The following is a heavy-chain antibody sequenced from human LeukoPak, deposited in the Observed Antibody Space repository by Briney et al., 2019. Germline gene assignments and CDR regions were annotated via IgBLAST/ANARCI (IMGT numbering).Heavy chain of an antibody. CDR2: IIPIFGTA. J-gene: IGHJ5*02. D-gene: IGHD2-15*01. V-gene: IGHV1-69*13. Sequence: ASVKVSCKASGGTFSSYTISWVRQAPGQGLEWMGGIIPIFGTANYAQKFQGRVTITADESTSTAYMELSSLRSEDTAVYYCASPIYCSGGSCRRGGFDPWGQGTLVTVSS. CDR1: GGTFSSYT. CDR3: ASPIYCSGGSCRRGGFDP.